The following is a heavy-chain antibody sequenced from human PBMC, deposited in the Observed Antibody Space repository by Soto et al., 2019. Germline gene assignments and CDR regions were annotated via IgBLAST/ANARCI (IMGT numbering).Heavy chain of an antibody. CDR3: ARGWGYYYDSSGYYYFDY. J-gene: IGHJ4*02. CDR1: GFTVSSNY. CDR2: ICSGGST. D-gene: IGHD3-22*01. V-gene: IGHV3-53*01. Sequence: GGSLRLSCAASGFTVSSNYMSWVRQAPGKGLEWVSVICSGGSTYYADSVKGRFTISRDNSKNTLYLQMNSLRAEDTAVYYCARGWGYYYDSSGYYYFDYWGQGTLVTVSS.